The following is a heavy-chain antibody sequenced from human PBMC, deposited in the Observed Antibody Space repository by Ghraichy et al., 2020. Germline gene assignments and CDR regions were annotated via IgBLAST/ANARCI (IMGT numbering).Heavy chain of an antibody. CDR2: IYYSGGT. CDR3: ARDHAGAYYYYAMDV. J-gene: IGHJ6*02. V-gene: IGHV4-31*03. Sequence: SQTLSLTCTVSGDSISSGDYYWTWIRQHPGKGLEWIGYIYYSGGTYYNPSLKSRLTISVDTSKNQFSLKLCSVTAADTAVYYCARDHAGAYYYYAMDVWGQGTTVTVSS. CDR1: GDSISSGDYY. D-gene: IGHD2-8*02.